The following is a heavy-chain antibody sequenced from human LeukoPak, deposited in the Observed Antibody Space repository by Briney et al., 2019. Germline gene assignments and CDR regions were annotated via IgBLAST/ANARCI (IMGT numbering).Heavy chain of an antibody. J-gene: IGHJ4*02. V-gene: IGHV3-13*01. Sequence: PGGSLRLSCAASGFTFSSYDMHWVRQATGKGLEWVSAIGTAGDTFYPGSVKGRFTISRENAKNSLYLQMNSLRAGDTAVYFCARAYYEKMFDYWGQGTLVTVSS. CDR1: GFTFSSYD. CDR2: IGTAGDT. D-gene: IGHD3-3*01. CDR3: ARAYYEKMFDY.